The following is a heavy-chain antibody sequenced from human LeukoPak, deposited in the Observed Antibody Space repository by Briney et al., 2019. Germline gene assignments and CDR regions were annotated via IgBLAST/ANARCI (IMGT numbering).Heavy chain of an antibody. Sequence: PGGSLRLSCAASGFTVSSNYMSWVRHAPGKGLECVSVIYSGGSTYYADSVKGRFTISRDNSKNTLYLQMNSLRAEDTAVYYCARMGSIAAAGIPFDYWGQGTLVTVSS. CDR3: ARMGSIAAAGIPFDY. J-gene: IGHJ4*02. D-gene: IGHD6-13*01. V-gene: IGHV3-53*01. CDR2: IYSGGST. CDR1: GFTVSSNY.